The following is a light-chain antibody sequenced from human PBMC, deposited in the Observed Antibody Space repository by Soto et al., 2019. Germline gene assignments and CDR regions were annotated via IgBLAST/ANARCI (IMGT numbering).Light chain of an antibody. J-gene: IGKJ4*01. CDR3: QQYGSSPFLT. Sequence: EKVFTQYPGALSLSPGERATLSCRASQSVSSSYLAWYQQKPGQAPRLLIYGASSRATGIPDRFSGSGSGTDFTLTISRLEPEDFAVYYCQQYGSSPFLTFGGGTKVDIK. CDR1: QSVSSSY. V-gene: IGKV3-20*01. CDR2: GAS.